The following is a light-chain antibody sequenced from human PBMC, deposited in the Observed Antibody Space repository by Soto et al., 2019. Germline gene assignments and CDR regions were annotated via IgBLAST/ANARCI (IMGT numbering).Light chain of an antibody. V-gene: IGKV3-11*01. CDR2: DAS. Sequence: EIVLTQSPATLSLSPGERDTLSCRASQSVNAYLAWYQQRPGQAPRLLIYDASDRAAGIPARFSGSGSGTDFTLTISGLEPEDVAVYYCQQRSNWPPITFGQGTRLEI. J-gene: IGKJ5*01. CDR1: QSVNAY. CDR3: QQRSNWPPIT.